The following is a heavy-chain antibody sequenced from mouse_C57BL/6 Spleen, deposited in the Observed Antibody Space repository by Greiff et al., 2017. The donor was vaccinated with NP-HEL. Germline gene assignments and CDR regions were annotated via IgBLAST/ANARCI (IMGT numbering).Heavy chain of an antibody. D-gene: IGHD2-5*01. Sequence: QVQLKQSGAELARPGASVKLSCKASGYTFTSYGISWVKQRTGQGLEWIGEIYPRSGNTYYNEKFKGKATLTADKSSSTAYMELRSLTSEDSAVYFCARGDYSNQVVWGTGTTVTVSS. CDR2: IYPRSGNT. CDR1: GYTFTSYG. CDR3: ARGDYSNQVV. J-gene: IGHJ1*03. V-gene: IGHV1-81*01.